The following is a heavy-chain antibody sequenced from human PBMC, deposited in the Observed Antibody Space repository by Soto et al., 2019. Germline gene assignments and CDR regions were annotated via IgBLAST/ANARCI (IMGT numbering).Heavy chain of an antibody. CDR3: AKERMGYYYGLDV. Sequence: QVQLVESGGGVVQPGRSLRLSCAASGFTFTTYGIHWVRQAPGNGLAWVAVISSDGRKNYFADSVRVRFTISRDNSKNTVYLQINDVRAEDTAVYYCAKERMGYYYGLDVWGQGTTVVVSS. D-gene: IGHD6-13*01. J-gene: IGHJ6*02. V-gene: IGHV3-30*18. CDR1: GFTFTTYG. CDR2: ISSDGRKN.